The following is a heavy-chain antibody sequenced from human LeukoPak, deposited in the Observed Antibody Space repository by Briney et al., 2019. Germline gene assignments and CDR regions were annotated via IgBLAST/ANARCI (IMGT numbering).Heavy chain of an antibody. CDR3: ARAHCSGASCYKFAFDI. D-gene: IGHD2-15*01. Sequence: SVKVSCKASGGTFSSYGMSWVRQAPGQGLEWMGWIIPTLGAATYAQKFQDRVTIITDESMSTAYMELSSLRPDDTAVYYCARAHCSGASCYKFAFDIWGQGTVVSVSS. J-gene: IGHJ3*02. CDR2: IIPTLGAA. V-gene: IGHV1-69*05. CDR1: GGTFSSYG.